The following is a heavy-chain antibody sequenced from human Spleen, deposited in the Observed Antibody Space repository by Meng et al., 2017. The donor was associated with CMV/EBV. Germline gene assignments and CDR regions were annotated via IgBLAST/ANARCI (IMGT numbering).Heavy chain of an antibody. CDR2: INPSGGST. J-gene: IGHJ6*02. D-gene: IGHD2-21*02. CDR3: ARDSKVTQMGYGMDV. V-gene: IGHV1-46*01. CDR1: GYTFTDYY. Sequence: ASVKVSCKASGYTFTDYYIHWVRQAPGQGLEWMGIINPSGGSTSYAQKFQGRVTMTRDTSTSTVYMELSSLRSEDTAVYYCARDSKVTQMGYGMDVWGQGTTVTVSS.